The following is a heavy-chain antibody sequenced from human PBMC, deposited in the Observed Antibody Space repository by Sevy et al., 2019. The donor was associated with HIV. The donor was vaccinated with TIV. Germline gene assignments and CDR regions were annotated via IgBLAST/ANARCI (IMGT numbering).Heavy chain of an antibody. CDR1: GGSISSYY. D-gene: IGHD3-16*01. V-gene: IGHV4-59*01. CDR2: TYYSGST. Sequence: SETLSLTCTVSGGSISSYYWSWIRQPPGKGLEWIGYTYYSGSTNYNPSLKSRVTISVDTSKNQFSLKLSSVPAADTAVYYCARAVGVYFDYWGQGTLVTVSS. J-gene: IGHJ4*02. CDR3: ARAVGVYFDY.